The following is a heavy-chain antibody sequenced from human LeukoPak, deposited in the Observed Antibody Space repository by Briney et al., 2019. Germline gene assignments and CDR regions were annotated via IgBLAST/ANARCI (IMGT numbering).Heavy chain of an antibody. J-gene: IGHJ5*02. Sequence: PSETLSLTCAVYGGSFSGYYWSWIRQPPGKGLEWIGEINHSGSTYYNPSLKSRVTISVDTSKNQFSLKLSSVTAADTAVYYCARNGRFLNWFDPWGQGTLVTVSS. CDR3: ARNGRFLNWFDP. D-gene: IGHD1-1*01. CDR1: GGSFSGYY. V-gene: IGHV4-34*01. CDR2: INHSGST.